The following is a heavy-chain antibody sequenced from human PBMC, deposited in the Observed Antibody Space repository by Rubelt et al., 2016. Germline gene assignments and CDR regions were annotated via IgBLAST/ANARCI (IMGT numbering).Heavy chain of an antibody. D-gene: IGHD3-22*01. J-gene: IGHJ5*02. CDR1: GGTFSSYA. CDR2: IIPILGIA. CDR3: ARAKNYYDSPPNWFDP. Sequence: QVQLVQSGAEVKKPGSSVKVSCKASGGTFSSYAISWVRQAPGQGLEWMGRIIPILGIANYAQKFQGRVTVTADKATSTAYMELSSLRSEDTGVYYCARAKNYYDSPPNWFDPWGQGTLVTVSS. V-gene: IGHV1-69*04.